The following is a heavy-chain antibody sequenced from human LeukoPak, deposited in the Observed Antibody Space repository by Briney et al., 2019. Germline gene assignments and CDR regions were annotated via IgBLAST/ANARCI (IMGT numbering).Heavy chain of an antibody. Sequence: GGSLRLSCAASGFTFSSYAMSWVRQAPGKGLEWVSAISGSGGSTYYADSVKGRFTISRDNSKNTLYLQMNSLRAEDTAVYYCAKSLGGLLIAARGHYWGQGTLVTVSS. J-gene: IGHJ4*02. CDR2: ISGSGGST. CDR1: GFTFSSYA. D-gene: IGHD6-6*01. CDR3: AKSLGGLLIAARGHY. V-gene: IGHV3-23*01.